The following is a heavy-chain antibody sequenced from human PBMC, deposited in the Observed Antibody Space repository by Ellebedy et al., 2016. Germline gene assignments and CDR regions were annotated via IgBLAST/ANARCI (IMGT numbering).Heavy chain of an antibody. J-gene: IGHJ1*01. CDR2: ISWDSDKA. Sequence: GESLKISXAASGFTFEEYTMHWVRQAPGKGLEWVSLISWDSDKAYYIDSVKGRFTISRDNSKNSLYHQMNSLRTEDTALYYCVKDQWGRYYYTSGNSPYFHHWGQGTLVSVSS. CDR1: GFTFEEYT. D-gene: IGHD3-10*01. CDR3: VKDQWGRYYYTSGNSPYFHH. V-gene: IGHV3-43*01.